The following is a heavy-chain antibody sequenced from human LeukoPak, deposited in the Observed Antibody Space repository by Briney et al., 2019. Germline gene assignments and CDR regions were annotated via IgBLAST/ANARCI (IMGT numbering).Heavy chain of an antibody. Sequence: KSSETLSLTCAVYGWSFSSYYWSWTRQPPGKGLEWIGEINHSGSTNYNPSLKSRVTISLDTSKNQFSLKLSSVTAADTAVYYCARGDFWSGPGSHNWFDPWGQGTLVTVSS. D-gene: IGHD3-3*01. J-gene: IGHJ5*02. CDR2: INHSGST. V-gene: IGHV4-34*01. CDR3: ARGDFWSGPGSHNWFDP. CDR1: GWSFSSYY.